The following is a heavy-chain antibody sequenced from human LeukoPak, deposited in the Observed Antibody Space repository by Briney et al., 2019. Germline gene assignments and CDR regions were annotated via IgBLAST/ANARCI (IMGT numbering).Heavy chain of an antibody. J-gene: IGHJ3*02. CDR3: AREERIDGYNYPXXFDI. V-gene: IGHV3-23*01. D-gene: IGHD5-24*01. CDR2: ISGSGGST. Sequence: RAGGSLRLSCAASGFTFSSYAMSWVRQAPGKGLEWVSAISGSGGSTYYADSVKGRFTISRDNAKNSLYLQMNSLRAEDTAVYYCAREERIDGYNYPXXFDIWXXXTMVTVS. CDR1: GFTFSSYA.